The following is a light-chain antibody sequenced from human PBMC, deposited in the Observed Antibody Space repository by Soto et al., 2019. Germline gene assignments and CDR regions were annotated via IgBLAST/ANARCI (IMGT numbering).Light chain of an antibody. J-gene: IGKJ4*01. Sequence: EIVLTQSPGTLSLYPGERATLSCRASQSVSSYLAWYQQKPGQAPRLLIFGASNRPTGIPARFSGSGSGTDFTLTISSLEPEDSAVYYCLQRSNWLSFGGGTKVDI. CDR1: QSVSSY. CDR3: LQRSNWLS. CDR2: GAS. V-gene: IGKV3-11*01.